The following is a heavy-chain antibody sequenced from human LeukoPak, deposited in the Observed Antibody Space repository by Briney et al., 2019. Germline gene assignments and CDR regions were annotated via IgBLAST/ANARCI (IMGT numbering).Heavy chain of an antibody. Sequence: GGSLRLSCAASGFTFSNSAMNWVRQAPGKGLEWVSVISGSGGSTYYADSVKGRFTVSRDNSKNTLYLQMNSLRLEDTAVYYCSKEGAYCGGDCYSYFDYWGQGTLVTVSS. V-gene: IGHV3-23*01. CDR2: ISGSGGST. CDR3: SKEGAYCGGDCYSYFDY. D-gene: IGHD2-21*02. CDR1: GFTFSNSA. J-gene: IGHJ4*02.